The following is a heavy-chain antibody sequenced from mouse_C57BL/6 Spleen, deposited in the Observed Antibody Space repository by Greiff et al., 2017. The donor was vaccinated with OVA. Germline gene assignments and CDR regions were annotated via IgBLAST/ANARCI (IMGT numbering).Heavy chain of an antibody. CDR2: IYTGDGDT. CDR1: GYAFSSYW. Sequence: QVQLQQSGAELVKPGASVKISCKASGYAFSSYWMNWVKQRPGKGLEWIGQIYTGDGDTNYNGKVKGKATLTADKSSSTAYMQLSSLTSEDSSVYFCARYYYRSSYPYYYAMDYWGQGTSVTVSS. CDR3: ARYYYRSSYPYYYAMDY. V-gene: IGHV1-80*01. D-gene: IGHD1-1*01. J-gene: IGHJ4*01.